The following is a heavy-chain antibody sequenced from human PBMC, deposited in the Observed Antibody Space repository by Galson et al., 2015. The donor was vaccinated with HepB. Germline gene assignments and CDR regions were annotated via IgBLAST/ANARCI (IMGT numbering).Heavy chain of an antibody. D-gene: IGHD3-10*02. V-gene: IGHV2-5*02. CDR2: IYWDDDK. CDR1: GFSLSTSAVG. CDR3: AQSTLIGGMGYFDY. J-gene: IGHJ4*02. Sequence: PALVKPTQTLTLACTFSGFSLSTSAVGVGWSRQPPGKALEWRALIYWDDDKRYRPSLKSRLTIAKDTSENQVVLTMTNMDPVDTATYYCAQSTLIGGMGYFDYWGQGTLITVSS.